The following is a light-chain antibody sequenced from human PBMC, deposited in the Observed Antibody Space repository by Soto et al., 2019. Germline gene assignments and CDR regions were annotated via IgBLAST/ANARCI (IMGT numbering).Light chain of an antibody. CDR3: AAWDDSLTGHVV. V-gene: IGLV1-44*01. CDR2: SND. J-gene: IGLJ2*01. CDR1: NSNIGSNP. Sequence: QSVLTQPPSVSGAPGQRVTISCSGSNSNIGSNPVNWYLQLPGTAPKLLIYSNDKRPSGVPDRFSGSKSGTSASLAISGLQSEDEADYYCAAWDDSLTGHVVFGGGTKVTVL.